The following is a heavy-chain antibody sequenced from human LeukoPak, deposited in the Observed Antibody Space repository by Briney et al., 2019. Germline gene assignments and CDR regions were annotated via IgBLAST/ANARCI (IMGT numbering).Heavy chain of an antibody. CDR3: ATTLGVEVYYYYYGMDV. CDR1: GFTFSSYA. CDR2: ISGSGGST. Sequence: GGSLRLSCAASGFTFSSYAMSWVRQAPGKGLEWVSAISGSGGSTYYADSVKGRFTISRDNSKNTLYLQINSLRAEDTAVYYCATTLGVEVYYYYYGMDVWGQGTTVTVSS. D-gene: IGHD2-15*01. V-gene: IGHV3-23*01. J-gene: IGHJ6*02.